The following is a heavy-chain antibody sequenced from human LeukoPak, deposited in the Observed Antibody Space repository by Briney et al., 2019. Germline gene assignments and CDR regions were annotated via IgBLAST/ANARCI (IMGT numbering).Heavy chain of an antibody. J-gene: IGHJ5*02. CDR1: GFTFSGYA. V-gene: IGHV3-73*01. CDR3: TRDSGTYNWCDP. D-gene: IGHD1-26*01. Sequence: PGGSLRLSCAASGFTFSGYAIHWVRQSSGKGLEWVGQIDKKDKGYATATAYAASVKGRFTISRDDSINTAYLQMKSLKTEDTSLYYCTRDSGTYNWCDPWGQGTLVTVSS. CDR2: IDKKDKGYATAT.